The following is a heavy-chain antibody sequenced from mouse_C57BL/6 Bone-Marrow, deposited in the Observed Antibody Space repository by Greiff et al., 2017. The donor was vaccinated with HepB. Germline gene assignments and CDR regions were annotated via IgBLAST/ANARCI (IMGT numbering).Heavy chain of an antibody. J-gene: IGHJ3*01. CDR2: IDPETGGT. D-gene: IGHD2-5*01. V-gene: IGHV1-15*01. Sequence: QVQLQQSGAELVRPGASVTLSCKASGYTFTDYEMHWVEQTPVHGLEWIGAIDPETGGTAYNQKFKGKAILTADKSSSTAYMELRSLTSEDSAVYYCTRRSNYLAWFAYWGQGTRVTVSA. CDR3: TRRSNYLAWFAY. CDR1: GYTFTDYE.